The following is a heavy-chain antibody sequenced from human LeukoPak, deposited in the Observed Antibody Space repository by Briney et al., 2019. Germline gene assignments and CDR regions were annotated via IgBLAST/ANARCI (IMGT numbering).Heavy chain of an antibody. D-gene: IGHD6-19*01. CDR2: IFPSGGEI. Sequence: GGSLRLSCAASGFTFSTFAMIWVRQPPGKGLEWVSSIFPSGGEIHYADSVRGRFTISRDNSKSTLFLQMNSLRAEDMAVYYCAKDGQWLTSYYYYYMDVWGKGTTVTVSS. CDR3: AKDGQWLTSYYYYYMDV. V-gene: IGHV3-23*01. J-gene: IGHJ6*03. CDR1: GFTFSTFA.